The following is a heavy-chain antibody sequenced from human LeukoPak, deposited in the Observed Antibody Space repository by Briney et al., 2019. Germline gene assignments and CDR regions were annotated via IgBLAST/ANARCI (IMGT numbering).Heavy chain of an antibody. J-gene: IGHJ4*02. CDR3: ARDQAYCGGDCYFDF. V-gene: IGHV4-38-2*02. CDR2: IYNSGST. CDR1: DYSISSAYY. D-gene: IGHD2-21*02. Sequence: SETLSLTCAVSDYSISSAYYWGWIRQPPGKGLEWIGSIYNSGSTDYNPSLKSRVTISVDTSKNQFSLKLRSVTAADTAVYYCARDQAYCGGDCYFDFWGQGTLVTVSS.